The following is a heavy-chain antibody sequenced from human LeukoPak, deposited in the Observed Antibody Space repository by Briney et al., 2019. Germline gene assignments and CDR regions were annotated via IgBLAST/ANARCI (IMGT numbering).Heavy chain of an antibody. J-gene: IGHJ4*02. CDR3: ARDPEWDFWSGITTYFDY. Sequence: PGGSLRLSCAASGFTFSRYSMNWVRQAPGKGLEWVSYIDSSSSTMYYADSVKGRFTISRDTAKNSLYLQMNSLRAEDTAVYYCARDPEWDFWSGITTYFDYWGQGTLVTVSS. CDR2: IDSSSSTM. D-gene: IGHD3-3*01. CDR1: GFTFSRYS. V-gene: IGHV3-48*01.